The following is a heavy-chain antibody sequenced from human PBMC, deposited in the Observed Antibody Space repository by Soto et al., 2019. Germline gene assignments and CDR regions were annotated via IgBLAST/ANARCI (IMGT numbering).Heavy chain of an antibody. Sequence: GGSLRLSCAASGFTFSSYGMHWVRQAPGKGLEWVAVIWYDGSNKYYADSVKGRFTIPRDNSKNTLYLQMNSLRAEDTAVYYCAKESYSHQVGDYWGQGTLVTVSS. J-gene: IGHJ4*02. CDR3: AKESYSHQVGDY. D-gene: IGHD1-26*01. V-gene: IGHV3-33*06. CDR2: IWYDGSNK. CDR1: GFTFSSYG.